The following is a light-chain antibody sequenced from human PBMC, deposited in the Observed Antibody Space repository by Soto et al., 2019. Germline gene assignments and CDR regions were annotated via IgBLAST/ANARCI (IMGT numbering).Light chain of an antibody. Sequence: EIVMPQSPAPQSLSPGERATLSCRASASVSGNLACYQQKPCQAPRHLIYGASTNATVIPASFHGRGSGTDVTFPINSLQSDDVVVYYCQQYNNCLITFGQGTRLEIK. CDR3: QQYNNCLIT. J-gene: IGKJ5*01. V-gene: IGKV3-15*01. CDR2: GAS. CDR1: ASVSGN.